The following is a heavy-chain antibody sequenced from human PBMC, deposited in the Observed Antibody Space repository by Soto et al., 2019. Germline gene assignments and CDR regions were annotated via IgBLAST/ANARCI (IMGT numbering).Heavy chain of an antibody. CDR1: GNDHLGMYW. Sequence: PGESLKISCQASGNDHLGMYWIVWVRQPSGRGREWIRFIYPGDSETTYSPSFQGRVTFSADKSTRTAYLQWTGLKASDSASYYCARHRRAIVATTDPLDIWGQGTKVTVSS. D-gene: IGHD1-26*01. CDR2: IYPGDSET. V-gene: IGHV5-51*01. J-gene: IGHJ3*02. CDR3: ARHRRAIVATTDPLDI.